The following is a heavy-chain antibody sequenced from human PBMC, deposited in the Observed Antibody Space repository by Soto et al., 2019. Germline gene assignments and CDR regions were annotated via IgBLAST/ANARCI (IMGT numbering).Heavy chain of an antibody. CDR1: GLTFSSYS. Sequence: EVQLVESGGGLVQPGGSLRLSCAASGLTFSSYSMNWVRQAPGKGLEWVSDISTSSTTIHYADSVKGRFTISRDNAKNSLYLQMNSRRGEDTAVYYGVMGYYFDYWGQGTLVTVSS. CDR2: ISTSSTTI. J-gene: IGHJ4*02. CDR3: VMGYYFDY. D-gene: IGHD2-8*01. V-gene: IGHV3-48*01.